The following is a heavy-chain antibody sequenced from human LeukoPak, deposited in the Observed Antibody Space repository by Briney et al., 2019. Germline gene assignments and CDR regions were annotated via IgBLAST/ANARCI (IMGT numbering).Heavy chain of an antibody. CDR1: GGSISSGGYY. V-gene: IGHV4-31*03. CDR3: ARARRITMVRGVIIPTPSFDY. J-gene: IGHJ4*02. Sequence: SETLSLTCTVSGGSISSGGYYWSWIRQHPGKGLEWIGYIYYSGSTYYNPSLKSRVTISVDTSKNQFSLKLSSVTAADTAVYYCARARRITMVRGVIIPTPSFDYWGQGTLVTVSS. CDR2: IYYSGST. D-gene: IGHD3-10*01.